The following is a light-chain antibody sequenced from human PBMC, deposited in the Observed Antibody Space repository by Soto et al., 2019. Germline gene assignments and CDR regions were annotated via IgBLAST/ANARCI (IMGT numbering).Light chain of an antibody. J-gene: IGKJ1*01. CDR1: QSVISY. V-gene: IGKV3-11*01. CDR2: DAS. CDR3: QQRSNWPWT. Sequence: EIVLTQSPATLSLSPGERATLSCRASQSVISYLAWYQQKPGQAPRLLIYDASNRATGIPARFSGSGYGTDFTLTISSLEPDDFAVYYCQQRSNWPWTFGQGTKVEIK.